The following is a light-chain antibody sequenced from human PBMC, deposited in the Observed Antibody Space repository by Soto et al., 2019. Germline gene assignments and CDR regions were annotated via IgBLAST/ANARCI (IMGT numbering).Light chain of an antibody. CDR3: LLSFSSPYV. Sequence: QAVLTQDTSLTVSQGGTVTITYGSRTGVVTSGHYPYWFQQKPGQVPRTMISDTNNRYSWTPPPISGSLFGGKAARTPPGAQTEDEADYYCLLSFSSPYVFGTGSKVTVL. CDR1: TGVVTSGHY. V-gene: IGLV7-46*01. J-gene: IGLJ1*01. CDR2: DTN.